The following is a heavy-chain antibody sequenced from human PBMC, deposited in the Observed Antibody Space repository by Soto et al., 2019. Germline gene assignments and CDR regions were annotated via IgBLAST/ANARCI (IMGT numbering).Heavy chain of an antibody. D-gene: IGHD3-16*02. V-gene: IGHV5-51*01. CDR2: IYPGDSDT. CDR3: ARRVYKYRYHGGMNV. J-gene: IGHJ6*02. Sequence: PGESLKISCKGSGYSFTIYWIGWVRQMPGKGLEWMGIIYPGDSDTRYSPSFQGQVTISADKSIRTAYLQWSSLKASDTAMYYCARRVYKYRYHGGMNVWGQGTTVTLPS. CDR1: GYSFTIYW.